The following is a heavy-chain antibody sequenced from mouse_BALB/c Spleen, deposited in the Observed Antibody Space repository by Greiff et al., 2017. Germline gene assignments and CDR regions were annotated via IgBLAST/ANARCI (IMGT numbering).Heavy chain of an antibody. V-gene: IGHV1-15*01. CDR1: GYTFTDYE. Sequence: QVQLQQSGAELVRPGASVTLSCKASGYTFTDYEMHWVKQTPVHGLEWIGAIDPETGGTAYNQKFKGKATLTADKSSSTAYMELSSLTSENSAVYFCARKDGPYAMDYWGQGTSVTVSS. J-gene: IGHJ4*01. CDR2: IDPETGGT. D-gene: IGHD2-3*01. CDR3: ARKDGPYAMDY.